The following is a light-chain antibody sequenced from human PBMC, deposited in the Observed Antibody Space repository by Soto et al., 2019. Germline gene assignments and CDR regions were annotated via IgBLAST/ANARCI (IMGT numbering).Light chain of an antibody. Sequence: DIQMTQSPSSLSASVGDRVTITCRASLGIRNDLGWYQHKPGKAPKRLIYAASSLQSGVPSRFSGSGSGTEFTLTISSLQPEDFATYYCQQYNILSTFGQGTKVDIK. CDR1: LGIRND. J-gene: IGKJ1*01. CDR2: AAS. V-gene: IGKV1-17*01. CDR3: QQYNILST.